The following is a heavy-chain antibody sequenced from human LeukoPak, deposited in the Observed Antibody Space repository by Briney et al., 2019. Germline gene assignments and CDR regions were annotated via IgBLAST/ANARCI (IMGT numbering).Heavy chain of an antibody. CDR2: IWYDGSNK. CDR1: GFTFSSYG. D-gene: IGHD6-19*01. J-gene: IGHJ4*02. V-gene: IGHV3-33*01. Sequence: GRSLRLSCAASGFTFSSYGMHWVRQAPGKGLEWVAVIWYDGSNKYYADSVKGRFTISRDNSKNSLYLQMNSLRAEDTAVYYCARDGATYSSGWYAYWGQGTLVTVSS. CDR3: ARDGATYSSGWYAY.